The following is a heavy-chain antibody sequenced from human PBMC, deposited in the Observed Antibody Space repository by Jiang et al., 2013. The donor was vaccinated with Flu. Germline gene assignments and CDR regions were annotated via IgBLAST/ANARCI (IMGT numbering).Heavy chain of an antibody. Sequence: GAEVKXPGESLKISCQTSGFNFSNYWIAWLRQMPGKGLEWMGIIYPGDSDTRYSPSFQGQVTISADKSTRTAYLQWSSLKASDTAMFYCARRKYSSGWYDFDYWGQGALVIVSS. CDR3: ARRKYSSGWYDFDY. V-gene: IGHV5-51*03. CDR1: GFNFSNYW. J-gene: IGHJ4*01. CDR2: IYPGDSDT. D-gene: IGHD6-19*01.